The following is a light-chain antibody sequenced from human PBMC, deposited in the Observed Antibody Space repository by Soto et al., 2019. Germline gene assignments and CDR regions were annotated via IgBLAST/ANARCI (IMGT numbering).Light chain of an antibody. CDR1: IGGIASNS. Sequence: NFMLTQPHSVSESPGQTVIISCTRSIGGIASNSVQWYQQRPGSAPSTVIYEDNQRPSGVPDRFSGSTDGSSNSASLTISGLQTEDEADYYWQSYDSNTVVFGGGTKLTVL. J-gene: IGLJ2*01. V-gene: IGLV6-57*04. CDR2: EDN. CDR3: QSYDSNTVV.